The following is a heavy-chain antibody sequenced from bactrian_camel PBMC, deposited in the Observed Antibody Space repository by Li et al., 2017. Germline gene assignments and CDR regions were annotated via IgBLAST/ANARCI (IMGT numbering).Heavy chain of an antibody. D-gene: IGHD4*01. V-gene: IGHV3S53*01. Sequence: HVQLVESGGDSVQAGGSLKLSCAGSAYITEQCGMGWYRQAAGKEVNLVSLRRDGTIIYADSVKGRFTISHDKSKNTAYLQMNDLKPEDTAMYYCAEAPYRDGFCTKCRGQGTQVTVS. CDR1: AYITEQC. J-gene: IGHJ4*01. CDR2: LRRDGTI. CDR3: AEAPYRDGFCTKC.